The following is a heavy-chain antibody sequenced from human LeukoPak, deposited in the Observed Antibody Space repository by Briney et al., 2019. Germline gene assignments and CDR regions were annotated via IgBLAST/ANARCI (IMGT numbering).Heavy chain of an antibody. V-gene: IGHV3-48*03. D-gene: IGHD3-10*01. CDR1: GFTFSSYA. CDR2: ISPSGSTI. J-gene: IGHJ6*02. CDR3: ARDPRGSGGGYYGMDV. Sequence: GGSLRLSCAVSGFTFSSYAMNWVRQAPGKGLEWVSYISPSGSTIYYADSVKGRFTISRDNAKNSLYLQMNSLRAEDTAVYYCARDPRGSGGGYYGMDVWGQGTTVTVSS.